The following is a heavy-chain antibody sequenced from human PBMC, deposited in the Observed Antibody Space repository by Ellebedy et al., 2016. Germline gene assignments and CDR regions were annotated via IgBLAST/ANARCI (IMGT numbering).Heavy chain of an antibody. D-gene: IGHD1-20*01. CDR1: GGSVSSDY. J-gene: IGHJ3*01. Sequence: SETLSLTCSVSGGSVSSDYWNWIRRPPGKELEWIGYVFHTGIAAYNPSLKSRATMSVDTSRSQFSLTLTSVTAADTAVYYCAKWNGDWYAFDVWGQGTMVTVSS. CDR3: AKWNGDWYAFDV. V-gene: IGHV4-59*02. CDR2: VFHTGIA.